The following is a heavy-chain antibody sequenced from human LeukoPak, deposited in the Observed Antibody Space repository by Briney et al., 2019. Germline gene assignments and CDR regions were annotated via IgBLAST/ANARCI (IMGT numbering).Heavy chain of an antibody. V-gene: IGHV3-11*01. Sequence: PGGSLRLSCAASGFRLSGYYMSWVRQAPGKGLEWVSYISSRGSTIYYADSAKGRFTISRDNAKNSLYLQMNSLRAEDTDVYYCARAPGDSSGHHWGQGTLVTVSS. CDR1: GFRLSGYY. CDR2: ISSRGSTI. D-gene: IGHD3-22*01. J-gene: IGHJ4*02. CDR3: ARAPGDSSGHH.